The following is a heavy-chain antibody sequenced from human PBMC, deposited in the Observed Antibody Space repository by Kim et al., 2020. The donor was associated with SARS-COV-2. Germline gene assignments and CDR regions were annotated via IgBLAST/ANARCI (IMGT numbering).Heavy chain of an antibody. Sequence: RFTISRDNSKNTLYLQMNSLRAEDTAVYYCARESIAARGLLAWGGYYFDYWGQGTLVTVSS. D-gene: IGHD6-6*01. J-gene: IGHJ4*02. CDR3: ARESIAARGLLAWGGYYFDY. V-gene: IGHV3-30*01.